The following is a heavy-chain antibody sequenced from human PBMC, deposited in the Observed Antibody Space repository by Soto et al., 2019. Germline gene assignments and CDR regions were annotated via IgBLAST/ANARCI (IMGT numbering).Heavy chain of an antibody. J-gene: IGHJ3*02. D-gene: IGHD1-26*01. CDR3: ARDQSDSGSYYVNAFDI. Sequence: SHTLSLTCAISGDSVSSNSAAWNWIRQSPSRGLEWLGRTYYRSKWYNDYAVSVKSRITINPDTSKNQFSLQLNSVTPEDTAVYYCARDQSDSGSYYVNAFDIWGQGTMVTVSS. CDR1: GDSVSSNSAA. V-gene: IGHV6-1*01. CDR2: TYYRSKWYN.